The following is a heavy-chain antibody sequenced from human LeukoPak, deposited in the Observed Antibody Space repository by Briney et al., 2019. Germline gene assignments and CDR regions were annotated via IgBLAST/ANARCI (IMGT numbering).Heavy chain of an antibody. CDR1: GGSISSSSYY. V-gene: IGHV4-39*02. D-gene: IGHD6-19*01. Sequence: PSETLSLTCSISGGSISSSSYYWGWIRQPPGKGLEWIGSFYYTGNTYYNPSLKSRVTISVDTSKNDLSLNLRSVTAADTAVYYCARTAGLAVAGSRQYFDYWGQGMLVTVSS. CDR2: FYYTGNT. CDR3: ARTAGLAVAGSRQYFDY. J-gene: IGHJ4*02.